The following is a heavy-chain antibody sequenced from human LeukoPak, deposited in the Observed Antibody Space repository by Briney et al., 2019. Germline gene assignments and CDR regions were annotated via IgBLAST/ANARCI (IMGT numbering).Heavy chain of an antibody. V-gene: IGHV4-30-4*08. Sequence: SETLSLTCTVSGGSISSGDYYWSWIRRPPGKGLEWIGYIYYSGSTYYNPSLKSRVTISVDTSKNQFSLKLSSVTAADTAVYYCARDGTGYSYEYNWFDPWGQGTLVTVSS. CDR1: GGSISSGDYY. D-gene: IGHD5-18*01. CDR2: IYYSGST. CDR3: ARDGTGYSYEYNWFDP. J-gene: IGHJ5*02.